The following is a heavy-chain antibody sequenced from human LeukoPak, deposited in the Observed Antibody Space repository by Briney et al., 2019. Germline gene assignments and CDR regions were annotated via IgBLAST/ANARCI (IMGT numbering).Heavy chain of an antibody. CDR2: INHSGST. Sequence: PSETLSLTCAVYGGSFSGYYWSWIRQPPGKGLEWIGEINHSGSTNYNPSLKSRVTISVDTSKNQLSLKLSSVTAADTAVYYCAFRLVHGAFDIWGQGTMVTVSS. D-gene: IGHD6-19*01. J-gene: IGHJ3*02. CDR3: AFRLVHGAFDI. CDR1: GGSFSGYY. V-gene: IGHV4-34*01.